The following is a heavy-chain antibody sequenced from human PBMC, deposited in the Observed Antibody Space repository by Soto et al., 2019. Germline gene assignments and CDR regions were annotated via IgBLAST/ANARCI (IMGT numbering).Heavy chain of an antibody. CDR1: GGSISSYY. CDR3: ARDKWSGYDSGAFDV. J-gene: IGHJ3*01. D-gene: IGHD6-25*01. CDR2: IYYSGST. Sequence: SETLSLTCTVSGGSISSYYWSWIRQPPGKGLEWIGYIYYSGSTNYNASLKSRVTISVDTSKNQFSLKLNSVSAADTAIYYCARDKWSGYDSGAFDVWGQGTTVTVSS. V-gene: IGHV4-59*12.